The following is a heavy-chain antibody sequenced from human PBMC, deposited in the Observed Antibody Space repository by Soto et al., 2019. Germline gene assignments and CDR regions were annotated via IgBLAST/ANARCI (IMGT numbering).Heavy chain of an antibody. CDR1: GFTFSSYS. CDR2: IYSGGST. Sequence: GGSLRLSCAASGFTFSSYSMNWVRQAPGKGLEWVSVIYSGGSTYYADSVKGRFTISRDNSKNTLYLQMNSLRAEDTAVYYCARGATTVTTKGLDYYYGMDVWGQRTTVTVSS. D-gene: IGHD4-4*01. CDR3: ARGATTVTTKGLDYYYGMDV. J-gene: IGHJ6*02. V-gene: IGHV3-53*01.